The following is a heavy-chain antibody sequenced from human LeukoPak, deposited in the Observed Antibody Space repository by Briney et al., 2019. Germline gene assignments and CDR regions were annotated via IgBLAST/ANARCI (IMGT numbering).Heavy chain of an antibody. CDR1: GGSISSYY. D-gene: IGHD1-26*01. J-gene: IGHJ4*02. CDR2: IYYSGST. CDR3: ARCPSGSYCDY. Sequence: SETLSLTCTVSGGSISSYYWSWIRQPPGKGLEWIGYIYYSGSTNYNPSLKSRVTISVDTSKNQFSLKLSSVTAADTAVYYCARCPSGSYCDYWGQGTLVTVSS. V-gene: IGHV4-59*12.